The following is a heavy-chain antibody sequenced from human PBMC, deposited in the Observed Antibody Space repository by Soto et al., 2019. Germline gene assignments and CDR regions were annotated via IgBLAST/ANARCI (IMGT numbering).Heavy chain of an antibody. CDR1: GGSISSNIYY. CDR3: VRVVGRMFILYY. Sequence: SETLSLTCSVSGGSISSNIYYWGWIRQPPGKGLEWIATVHYSGSTYYTPSLKSRVTISADTSNNQFSLRLSSLTAADTAIFYCVRVVGRMFILYYWGQGTLVTVSS. CDR2: VHYSGST. V-gene: IGHV4-39*07. D-gene: IGHD3-10*02. J-gene: IGHJ4*02.